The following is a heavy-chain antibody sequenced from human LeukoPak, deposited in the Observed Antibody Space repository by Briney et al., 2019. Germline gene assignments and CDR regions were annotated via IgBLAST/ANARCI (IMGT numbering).Heavy chain of an antibody. CDR2: IYHSGST. CDR3: ARSITVLRFLEWTACFDY. D-gene: IGHD3-3*01. J-gene: IGHJ4*02. CDR1: GGSISSGGYY. Sequence: SETLSLTCTVSGGSISSGGYYWSWIRQPPGKGLEWIGYIYHSGSTYYNPSLKSRVTISVDRSKNQFSLKLSSVTAADTAVYYCARSITVLRFLEWTACFDYWGQGTLVTVSS. V-gene: IGHV4-30-2*01.